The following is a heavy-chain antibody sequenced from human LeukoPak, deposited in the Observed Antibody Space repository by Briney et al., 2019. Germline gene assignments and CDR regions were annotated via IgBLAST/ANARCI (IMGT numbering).Heavy chain of an antibody. D-gene: IGHD2-2*01. Sequence: GGSLRLSCAASGNYWMLWVRQAPGKGLAWVSHINSDGSWTSYADSVKGRFTISKDNAKNTVYLQMNNLRAEDTAVYYCVSFYETYWGRGTLVTVSS. J-gene: IGHJ4*02. CDR3: VSFYETY. CDR2: INSDGSWT. CDR1: GNYW. V-gene: IGHV3-74*01.